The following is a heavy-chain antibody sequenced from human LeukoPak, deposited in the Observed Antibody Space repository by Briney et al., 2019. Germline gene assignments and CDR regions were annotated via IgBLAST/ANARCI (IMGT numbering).Heavy chain of an antibody. CDR2: INPNSGGT. D-gene: IGHD2-2*01. V-gene: IGHV1-2*02. CDR1: GYTFTGYY. Sequence: ATVKVSCKASGYTFTGYYMHWVRQAPGQGLEWMGWINPNSGGTNYAQKFQGRVTMTRDTSISTAYMELRSLRSDDTAVYYCARDHCVRPGCYEWYYHGMDVWGQGTTVTVSS. J-gene: IGHJ6*02. CDR3: ARDHCVRPGCYEWYYHGMDV.